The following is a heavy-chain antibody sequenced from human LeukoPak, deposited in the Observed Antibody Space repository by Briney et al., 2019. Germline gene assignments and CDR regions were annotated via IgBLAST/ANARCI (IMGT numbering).Heavy chain of an antibody. D-gene: IGHD4-17*01. J-gene: IGHJ6*02. Sequence: GGSLRLSCAASGFTFSSYGIHWVRQAPGKGLEWVAVIWYDGSNKYYADSEKGRFTISRDNSKNTLYLQMNSLRAEDTAVYYCGRGYYGDYGYGMDVWGQGITVTVSS. CDR2: IWYDGSNK. CDR3: GRGYYGDYGYGMDV. CDR1: GFTFSSYG. V-gene: IGHV3-33*01.